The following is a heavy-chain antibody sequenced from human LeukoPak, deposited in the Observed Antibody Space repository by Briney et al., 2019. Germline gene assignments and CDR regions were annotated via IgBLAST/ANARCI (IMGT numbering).Heavy chain of an antibody. Sequence: SGPTLVKPTQTLTLTCTFSGFSLSTSGVGVGWIRQPPGKALERLALIYWDDDKRYSPSLKSRLTINKDTSKNQVVLTMTNMDPADTATYYCAHRRVYDAFDIWGQGTMVTVSS. CDR3: AHRRVYDAFDI. J-gene: IGHJ3*02. D-gene: IGHD2-8*01. CDR2: IYWDDDK. V-gene: IGHV2-5*02. CDR1: GFSLSTSGVG.